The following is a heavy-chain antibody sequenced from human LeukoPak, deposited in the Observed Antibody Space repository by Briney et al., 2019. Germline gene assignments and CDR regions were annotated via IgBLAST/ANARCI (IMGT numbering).Heavy chain of an antibody. CDR2: ISGSGGST. D-gene: IGHD2-2*01. CDR1: GFTFSSYA. Sequence: GGSLRLSCAASGFTFSSYAMSWVRQAPGKGLEWVSAISGSGGSTYYADSVKGRFTISRDNSKNTLYLQMNSLRAEDTAVYYCAKGSKVVPAAIVDYWGQGTLVTVPS. V-gene: IGHV3-23*01. J-gene: IGHJ4*02. CDR3: AKGSKVVPAAIVDY.